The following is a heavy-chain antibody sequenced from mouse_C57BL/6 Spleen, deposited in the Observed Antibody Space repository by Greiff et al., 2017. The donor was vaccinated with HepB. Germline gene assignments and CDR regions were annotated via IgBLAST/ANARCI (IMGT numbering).Heavy chain of an antibody. CDR3: ARSPYYYGLVPPFDY. Sequence: LEESDAELVKPGASVKISCKVSGYTFTDHTIHWMKQRPEQGLEWIGYIYPRDGSTKYNEKFKGKATLTADKSSSTAYMQLNSLTSEDSAVYFCARSPYYYGLVPPFDYWGQGTTLTVSS. V-gene: IGHV1-78*01. CDR2: IYPRDGST. J-gene: IGHJ2*01. D-gene: IGHD1-1*01. CDR1: GYTFTDHT.